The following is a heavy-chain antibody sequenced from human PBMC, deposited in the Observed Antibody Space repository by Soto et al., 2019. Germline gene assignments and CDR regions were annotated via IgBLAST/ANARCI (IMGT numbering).Heavy chain of an antibody. CDR2: IYYSEST. CDR3: ARDAGTFDY. CDR1: GGSISSYY. Sequence: SETLSLTCTVSGGSISSYYWSWIRQPPGKGLEWIGYIYYSESTNYNPSLKSRVTISVDTSKNQFSLKLSSVTAADTAVYCCARDAGTFDYWGQGTLVTVSS. D-gene: IGHD1-26*01. J-gene: IGHJ4*02. V-gene: IGHV4-59*01.